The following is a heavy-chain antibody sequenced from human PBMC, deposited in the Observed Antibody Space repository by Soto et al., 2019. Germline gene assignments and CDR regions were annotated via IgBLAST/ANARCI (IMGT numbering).Heavy chain of an antibody. CDR1: RYTFTSYG. J-gene: IGHJ6*02. Sequence: LEQSGGEVKSPGASVKVSCKAFRYTFTSYGISWVRKAPGQGPEWLGWISTYTGDTNYAQKFQDRVAMSTEKATSKAYMELRSMRSDGTAVYYCARDDRGNKLYYYGMDVWGQGTTVIVS. CDR3: ARDDRGNKLYYYGMDV. V-gene: IGHV1-18*01. CDR2: ISTYTGDT.